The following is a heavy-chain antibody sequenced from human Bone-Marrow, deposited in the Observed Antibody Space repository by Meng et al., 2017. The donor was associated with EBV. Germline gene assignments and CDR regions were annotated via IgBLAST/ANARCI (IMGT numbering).Heavy chain of an antibody. CDR2: IYSGGST. Sequence: EVQLVESGGGLIQPGGSLRLSLAASGFSVNNNYMTWVRQAPGKGLEWVSVIYSGGSTYYADSVKGRFTISRDNSKNTLYLQMNTLRAEDTAVYYCARGSSSSLRFEDYWGQGTLVTVSS. J-gene: IGHJ4*02. CDR3: ARGSSSSLRFEDY. D-gene: IGHD6-6*01. V-gene: IGHV3-53*01. CDR1: GFSVNNNY.